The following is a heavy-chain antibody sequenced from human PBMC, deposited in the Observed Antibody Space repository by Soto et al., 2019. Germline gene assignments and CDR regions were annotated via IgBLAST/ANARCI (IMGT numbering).Heavy chain of an antibody. CDR2: ISGSGGST. CDR1: GFTFSSYA. J-gene: IGHJ6*02. D-gene: IGHD3-9*01. Sequence: GGSLRLSCAASGFTFSSYAMSWVRQAPGKGLEWVSAISGSGGSTYYADSVKGRFTISRDNSKNTLYLQMNSLRAEDTAVYYCAKTPMLTGYHYYYYGMDVWGQGTTVTVSS. V-gene: IGHV3-23*01. CDR3: AKTPMLTGYHYYYYGMDV.